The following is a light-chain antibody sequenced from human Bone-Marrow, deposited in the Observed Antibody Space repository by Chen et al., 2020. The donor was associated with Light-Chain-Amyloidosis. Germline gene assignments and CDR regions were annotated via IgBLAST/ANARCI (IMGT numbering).Light chain of an antibody. CDR1: NIGSTS. CDR2: DDS. J-gene: IGLJ3*02. V-gene: IGLV3-21*02. CDR3: QVWDRSSDRPV. Sequence: SYVLTQPSSESVAPGQTATIACGGTNIGSTSVHWYQQTPGQAPLLVVYDDSDRPSGIPERLSGSNSGNTATLTISRVEAGDEADYYCQVWDRSSDRPVFGGGTKLTVL.